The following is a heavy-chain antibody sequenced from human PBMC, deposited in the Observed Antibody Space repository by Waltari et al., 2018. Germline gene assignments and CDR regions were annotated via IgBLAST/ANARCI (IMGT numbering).Heavy chain of an antibody. J-gene: IGHJ4*02. CDR2: INPSSGAT. V-gene: IGHV1-46*01. Sequence: QVQLVQSGAEVKKPGASVKVSCKASGYTFTAYYIHWVRQAPGQGLEYMGMINPSSGATMYAPLFQARVAMTRDTSTSTVYMELNSLRAEDTAVYYCARDLRLDYWGQGTLVTVSS. CDR1: GYTFTAYY. CDR3: ARDLRLDY. D-gene: IGHD3-10*01.